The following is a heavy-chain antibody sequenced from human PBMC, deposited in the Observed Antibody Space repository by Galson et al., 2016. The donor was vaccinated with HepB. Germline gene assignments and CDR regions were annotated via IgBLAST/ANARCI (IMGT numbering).Heavy chain of an antibody. J-gene: IGHJ6*04. V-gene: IGHV3-21*04. CDR2: ITGSSLYT. Sequence: SLRLSCAASGFTFSTYRMNWVRQAPGKGLEWVSSITGSSLYTYYADSLKGRFTISRVNANNSLYLQVDSLRAEDTGVYFCARETGLASAQYYHYVLDVWGKGTTVTVSS. D-gene: IGHD3-16*01. CDR1: GFTFSTYR. CDR3: ARETGLASAQYYHYVLDV.